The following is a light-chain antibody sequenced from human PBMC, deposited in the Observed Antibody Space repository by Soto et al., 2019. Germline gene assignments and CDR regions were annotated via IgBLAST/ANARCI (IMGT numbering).Light chain of an antibody. Sequence: DIVMTQSPATLSVSPGEGATLSCRASQNVSSNLAWYQQKPGQAPRLLIYGASTRATGIPARFSGSGSGTEFTLTISSLQSEDSAVYYCQHYDNWPPWTFGQGTKVEIK. V-gene: IGKV3-15*01. CDR2: GAS. J-gene: IGKJ1*01. CDR3: QHYDNWPPWT. CDR1: QNVSSN.